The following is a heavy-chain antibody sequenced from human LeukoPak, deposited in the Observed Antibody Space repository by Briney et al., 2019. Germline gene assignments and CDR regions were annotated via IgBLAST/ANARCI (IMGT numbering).Heavy chain of an antibody. D-gene: IGHD1-26*01. CDR2: ITSSSTYI. Sequence: GGSLRLSCAASGFTFSNYNMNWVRQAPGKGLEWVSSITSSSTYIYYADSVKGRFTISRDNAENSLYLQMNSLRDEDTAVYYCARDPYSGGYGPYCYYYYMDVWGKGTTVTISS. CDR3: ARDPYSGGYGPYCYYYYMDV. CDR1: GFTFSNYN. J-gene: IGHJ6*03. V-gene: IGHV3-21*01.